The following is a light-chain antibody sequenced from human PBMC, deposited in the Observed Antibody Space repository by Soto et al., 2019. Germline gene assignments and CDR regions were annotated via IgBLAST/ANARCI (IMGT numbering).Light chain of an antibody. CDR2: AAS. Sequence: EIVLTQSPATLSLSPGERATLSCRASQSVSSYLAWYQQKPGQAPRLLFYAASNRATGVPARFSGSWSGTEFTLTISSLQSEDFAVYYCQQYNDGITFGQGTRLEIK. J-gene: IGKJ5*01. CDR3: QQYNDGIT. V-gene: IGKV3-15*01. CDR1: QSVSSY.